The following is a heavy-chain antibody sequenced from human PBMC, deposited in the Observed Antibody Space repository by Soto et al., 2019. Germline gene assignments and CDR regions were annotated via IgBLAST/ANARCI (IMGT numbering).Heavy chain of an antibody. CDR2: IYYSGST. Sequence: QVQLQESGPGLVKPSQTLSLTCTVSGGSISSGGYYWSWIRQHPGKGLEWIGYIYYSGSTYYNPSLKSRVTISVDTSKIQFSLKLSSVTAADTAVYYCAIDSGDWADYYYMDVWGKGTTITVSS. D-gene: IGHD2-21*02. CDR3: AIDSGDWADYYYMDV. CDR1: GGSISSGGYY. V-gene: IGHV4-31*03. J-gene: IGHJ6*03.